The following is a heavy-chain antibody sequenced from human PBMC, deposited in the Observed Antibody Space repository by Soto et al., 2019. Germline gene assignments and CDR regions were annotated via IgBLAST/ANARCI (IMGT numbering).Heavy chain of an antibody. V-gene: IGHV3-23*01. CDR1: GFTFSSYA. CDR3: AKAPGYSYGTVLDY. CDR2: ISGSGGST. D-gene: IGHD5-18*01. J-gene: IGHJ4*02. Sequence: GGSLRLSCAASGFTFSSYAMSWVRQAPGKGLEWVSAISGSGGSTYYADSVKGRLTISRDNSKNTLYLQMNSLRAEDTAVYYCAKAPGYSYGTVLDYWGQGTLVTVSS.